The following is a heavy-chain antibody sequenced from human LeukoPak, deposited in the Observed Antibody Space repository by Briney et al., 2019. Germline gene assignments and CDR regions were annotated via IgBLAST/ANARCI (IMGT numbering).Heavy chain of an antibody. D-gene: IGHD3-10*01. CDR1: GGSISSSSYS. J-gene: IGHJ4*02. CDR2: IYHSGTT. CDR3: ARTPIWFGESHDY. Sequence: PSETLSLTCTVSGGSISSSSYSWGWIRQPPGKGLAWIGNIYHSGTTYDNPSLKSRITISVDTSKNQFSLKLSSVTAADTAVYYCARTPIWFGESHDYWGQGTLVTVSS. V-gene: IGHV4-39*01.